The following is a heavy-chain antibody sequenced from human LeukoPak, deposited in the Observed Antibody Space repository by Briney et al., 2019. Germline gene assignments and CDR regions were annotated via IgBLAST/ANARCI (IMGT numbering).Heavy chain of an antibody. CDR3: ASRYYYDSSGYYSSVRID. D-gene: IGHD3-22*01. J-gene: IGHJ4*02. Sequence: PGGSLRLSCAASGFTFSSYAMSWVRQAPGKGLEWVSAISGSGGSTYYADSVKGRFTISRDNSKNTLYLQMNSLRAEDTAVYYYASRYYYDSSGYYSSVRIDWGQGTLVTVSS. CDR2: ISGSGGST. CDR1: GFTFSSYA. V-gene: IGHV3-23*01.